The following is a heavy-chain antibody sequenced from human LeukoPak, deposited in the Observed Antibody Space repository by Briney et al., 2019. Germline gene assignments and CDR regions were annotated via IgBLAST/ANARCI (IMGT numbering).Heavy chain of an antibody. D-gene: IGHD6-19*01. CDR2: ISVNGETT. CDR1: GFSVSSYG. CDR3: AQGYSSGWYPY. Sequence: GGSLRLSCAVSGFSVSSYGMSWVRQAPGKGLEWISAISVNGETTYYANSVKGGFIISRDNSENTLYLQMNSLRAEDTAVYYCAQGYSSGWYPYWGQGSLVSVSS. J-gene: IGHJ4*02. V-gene: IGHV3-23*01.